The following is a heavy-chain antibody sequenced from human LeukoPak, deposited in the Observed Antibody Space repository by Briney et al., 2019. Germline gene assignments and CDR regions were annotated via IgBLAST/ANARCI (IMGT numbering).Heavy chain of an antibody. CDR1: GFTFSRYK. Sequence: GGSLRLSCAASGFTFSRYKMNWVRQAPGKGLEWVSSISSSSSYIYYAGSVKGRFTISRDNAKNSLYLQMNSLRAEDTAVYYCARASVYWYFDLWGRGTLVTVSS. V-gene: IGHV3-21*03. J-gene: IGHJ2*01. CDR2: ISSSSSYI. CDR3: ARASVYWYFDL.